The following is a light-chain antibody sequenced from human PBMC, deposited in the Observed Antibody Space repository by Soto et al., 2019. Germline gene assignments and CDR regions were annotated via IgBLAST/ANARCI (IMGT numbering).Light chain of an antibody. CDR1: SSNIGAHYD. Sequence: VLTQPPSASGAPGQRVTISCTGSSSNIGAHYDVHWYQQLPGTAPKLLIYGNTNRPSGVPDRFSGSKSGTSASLAITGLQAEDEADYYCQSYDSSLSGGIFGGGTQLTVL. CDR3: QSYDSSLSGGI. CDR2: GNT. J-gene: IGLJ2*01. V-gene: IGLV1-40*01.